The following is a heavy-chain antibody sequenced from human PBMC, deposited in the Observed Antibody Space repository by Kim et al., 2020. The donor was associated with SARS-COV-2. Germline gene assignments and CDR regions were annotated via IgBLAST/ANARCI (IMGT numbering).Heavy chain of an antibody. Sequence: SETLSLTCAVYGGSFSGYYWSWIRQPPGKGLEWIGEINHSGSTNYNPSLKSRVTISVDTSKNQFSLKLSSVTAADTAVYYCARWVSGSYSYFDYWGQVTLITVSS. CDR1: GGSFSGYY. V-gene: IGHV4-34*01. J-gene: IGHJ4*02. CDR2: INHSGST. CDR3: ARWVSGSYSYFDY. D-gene: IGHD3-10*01.